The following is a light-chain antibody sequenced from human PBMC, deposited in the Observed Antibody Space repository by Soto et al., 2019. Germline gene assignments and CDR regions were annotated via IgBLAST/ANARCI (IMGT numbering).Light chain of an antibody. CDR1: QDITSY. Sequence: DIQLTQSPSFLSASVGDRITITCRASQDITSYLAWYQQKPGKAPKLLIHTASTLQTGVPSRFSGSGSGTEFTLTISSLQPEDFATYYCQQRKNYPITFGQGTRLEIK. J-gene: IGKJ5*01. CDR2: TAS. CDR3: QQRKNYPIT. V-gene: IGKV1-9*01.